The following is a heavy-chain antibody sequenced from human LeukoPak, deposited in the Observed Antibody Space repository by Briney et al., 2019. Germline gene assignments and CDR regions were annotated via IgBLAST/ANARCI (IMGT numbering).Heavy chain of an antibody. J-gene: IGHJ4*02. D-gene: IGHD1-7*01. CDR3: ARDHWNYHAFDY. Sequence: PGRSLRLSCAASGFLVSDNYMHWLRQAPGKGLEWVSVLYTGGSTYYADSGKGRFTISRDNSKNTLYLQMNSLRVEDTAVYYCARDHWNYHAFDYWGQGTLVTVSS. CDR2: LYTGGST. V-gene: IGHV3-53*01. CDR1: GFLVSDNY.